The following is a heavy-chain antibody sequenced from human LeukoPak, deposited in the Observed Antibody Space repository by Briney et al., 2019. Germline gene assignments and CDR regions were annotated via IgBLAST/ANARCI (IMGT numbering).Heavy chain of an antibody. J-gene: IGHJ6*02. CDR3: VRSLPGTLLRGYGMDV. V-gene: IGHV5-51*01. CDR1: GYTFTSYW. CDR2: IFPRDTDV. Sequence: GESLKISFQTSGYTFTSYWIGWVRPTPGKGLECMGVIFPRDTDVRYSPSFQGQVTISADKSTNTAYLHWGSLKASDSAMYYCVRSLPGTLLRGYGMDVWGPGTTVTVS. D-gene: IGHD3-10*01.